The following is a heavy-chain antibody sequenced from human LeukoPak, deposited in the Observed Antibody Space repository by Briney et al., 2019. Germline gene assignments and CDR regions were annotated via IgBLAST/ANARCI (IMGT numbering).Heavy chain of an antibody. CDR3: ATSWTR. J-gene: IGHJ4*02. CDR2: IKPDGSKT. V-gene: IGHV3-7*01. D-gene: IGHD1-1*01. CDR1: GFTFNNYW. Sequence: GGSLRLSCAASGFTFNNYWMSWVRQAPGKGLEWVAGIKPDGSKTYYVDSVKGRFTISRDNAKSSLYLQMNSLRPEDTALYYCATSWTRWGQGTLVTVSS.